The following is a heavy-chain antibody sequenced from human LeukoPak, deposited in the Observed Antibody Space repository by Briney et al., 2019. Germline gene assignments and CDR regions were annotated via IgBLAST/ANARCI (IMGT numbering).Heavy chain of an antibody. J-gene: IGHJ4*02. CDR3: AKRSGYCSGGSCYSSPGYYFDY. D-gene: IGHD2-15*01. CDR2: ISGSFVST. V-gene: IGHV3-23*01. Sequence: GGSLRLSCAASGFTFSSYAMSWVRKAPGKGLDWASGISGSFVSTYYADSVKGRFTISRDNSKNTLYLQMNSLRAEDTAVYYCAKRSGYCSGGSCYSSPGYYFDYWGQGTLVTVSS. CDR1: GFTFSSYA.